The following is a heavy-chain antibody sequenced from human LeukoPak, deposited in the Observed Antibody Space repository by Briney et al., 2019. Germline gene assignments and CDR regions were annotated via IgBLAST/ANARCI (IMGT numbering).Heavy chain of an antibody. CDR3: ARDKYYYDSSGYRQFDY. D-gene: IGHD3-22*01. J-gene: IGHJ4*02. Sequence: SETLSLTCTVSGYSISSGYYWGWIRQPPGKGLEWIGSIYHSGSTYYNPSLKSRVTMSVDTSKNQFSLKLSSVTAADTAVYYCARDKYYYDSSGYRQFDYWGQGTLVTVSS. V-gene: IGHV4-38-2*02. CDR2: IYHSGST. CDR1: GYSISSGYY.